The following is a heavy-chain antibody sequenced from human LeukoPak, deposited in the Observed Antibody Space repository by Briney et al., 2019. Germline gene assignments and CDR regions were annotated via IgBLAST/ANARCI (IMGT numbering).Heavy chain of an antibody. V-gene: IGHV3-7*02. CDR2: IKQDGSEK. CDR3: AKSLVSDS. D-gene: IGHD3-16*01. CDR1: GFAFSNYW. Sequence: PGGSLRLSCAASGFAFSNYWMSWVRQAPGKGLEWVAHIKQDGSEKYYVESVKGRFTISRDNAKNSLYLQMNSLRDEDTALYYCAKSLVSDSWGQGTLVTVSS. J-gene: IGHJ4*02.